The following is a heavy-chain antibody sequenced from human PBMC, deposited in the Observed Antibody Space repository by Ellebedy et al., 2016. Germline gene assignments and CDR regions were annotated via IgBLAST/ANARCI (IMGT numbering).Heavy chain of an antibody. D-gene: IGHD3-10*01. CDR2: ISYDGSNK. CDR3: ARAGRPLDY. J-gene: IGHJ4*02. Sequence: GESLKISCAASGFTFSSYAMHWVRQAPGKGLEWVAVISYDGSNKYYADSVKGRFTISRDNSRNTLYLQMNSLRAEDTAVYYCARAGRPLDYWGQGTLVTVSS. CDR1: GFTFSSYA. V-gene: IGHV3-30-3*01.